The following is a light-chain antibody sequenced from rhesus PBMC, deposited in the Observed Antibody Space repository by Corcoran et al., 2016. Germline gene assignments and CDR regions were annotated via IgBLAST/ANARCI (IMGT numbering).Light chain of an antibody. Sequence: ETVVTQSPATLSLSPGERATLSCRASQSVGSYLAWYQQKPGQAPRLLIYGASSRATGIPERFRGSGSGTDFTLTISSLEPEDVGVYYCQQSSNLWTFGQGTKVEIK. CDR1: QSVGSY. V-gene: IGKV3-24*04. J-gene: IGKJ1*01. CDR3: QQSSNLWT. CDR2: GAS.